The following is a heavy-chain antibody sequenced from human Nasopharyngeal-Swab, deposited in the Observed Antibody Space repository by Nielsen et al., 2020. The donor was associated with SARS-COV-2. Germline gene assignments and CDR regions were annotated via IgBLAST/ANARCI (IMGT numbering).Heavy chain of an antibody. CDR3: ARATRAGATFDY. CDR1: GFSLSTSGMC. D-gene: IGHD1-26*01. J-gene: IGHJ4*02. Sequence: SGPTLVQPTQPLTLTCTFSGFSLSTSGMCVSWIRQPPGKALEWLALIDWDDDKYYSTSLKTRLTISKDTSKNQVVLTMTNMYPVDTATYYCARATRAGATFDYWGQGTLVTVSS. V-gene: IGHV2-70*01. CDR2: IDWDDDK.